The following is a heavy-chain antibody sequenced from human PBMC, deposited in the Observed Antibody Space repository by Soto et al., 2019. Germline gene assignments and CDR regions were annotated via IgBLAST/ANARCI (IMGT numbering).Heavy chain of an antibody. V-gene: IGHV4-4*02. CDR3: ARVLSSSWNSYYYNGMDV. J-gene: IGHJ6*02. D-gene: IGHD6-13*01. CDR2: INHSGST. CDR1: DGVIIGGSC. Sequence: PSGCVCQTVVFADGVIIGGSCRIWVRQPPGKGLEWIGEINHSGSTNYNPSLKSRVTISVDTSKNQFSLKLSSVTAADTAVYYCARVLSSSWNSYYYNGMDVWAQGTTVTVSS.